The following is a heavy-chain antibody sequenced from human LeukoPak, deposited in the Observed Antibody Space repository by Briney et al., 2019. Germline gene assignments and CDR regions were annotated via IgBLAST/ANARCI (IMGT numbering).Heavy chain of an antibody. D-gene: IGHD2-21*01. Sequence: PGGSLRLYCAASGFTFSSYAMHWVRQAPGKGLEYVSAISSNGGSTYYANSVKGRFTISRDNSKNTLYLQMGSLRAEDMAVYYCARGVLGGDYYFDYWGQGTLVTVSS. J-gene: IGHJ4*02. CDR1: GFTFSSYA. CDR2: ISSNGGST. V-gene: IGHV3-64*01. CDR3: ARGVLGGDYYFDY.